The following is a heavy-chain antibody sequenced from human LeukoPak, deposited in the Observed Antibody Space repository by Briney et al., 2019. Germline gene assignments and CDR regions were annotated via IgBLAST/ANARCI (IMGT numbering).Heavy chain of an antibody. CDR2: ISGGGGST. D-gene: IGHD6-6*01. Sequence: GGSLRLSCAASGFTFSSYAMSWVRQAPGKGLEWVSGISGGGGSTYYADSVKGRFTISRDNSKNTLYLQMNSLRAEDTAVYYCAEDYSSSLTNWFDPWGQGTLVTVSS. CDR3: AEDYSSSLTNWFDP. J-gene: IGHJ5*02. V-gene: IGHV3-23*01. CDR1: GFTFSSYA.